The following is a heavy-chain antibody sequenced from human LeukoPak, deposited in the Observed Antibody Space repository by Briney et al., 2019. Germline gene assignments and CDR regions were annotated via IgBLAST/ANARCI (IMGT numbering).Heavy chain of an antibody. J-gene: IGHJ4*02. V-gene: IGHV4-59*01. Sequence: SETLSLTCTVSGGSISSYYWSWIRQPPGKGLEWIGYIYYSGSTNYSPSLKSRVTISVDTSKNQFSLKLSSVTAAATAVYYCARASQQGLFDYWGQGTLVTVSS. CDR2: IYYSGST. CDR1: GGSISSYY. D-gene: IGHD6-13*01. CDR3: ARASQQGLFDY.